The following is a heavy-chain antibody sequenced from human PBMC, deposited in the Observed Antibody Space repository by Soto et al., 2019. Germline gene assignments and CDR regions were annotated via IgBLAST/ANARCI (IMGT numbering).Heavy chain of an antibody. CDR1: EFTFSTYA. V-gene: IGHV3-23*01. CDR2: IGSGGSPT. J-gene: IGHJ4*02. D-gene: IGHD3-9*01. CDR3: AKGALSTYFD. Sequence: LRFSCAASEFTFSTYAMSWVRQAPGKGLEWVSSIGSGGSPTYYADSVKGRFTISRDNSKNTLYPQMNSLRAEDTAVYYCAKGALSTYFDWGQGTLVTVSS.